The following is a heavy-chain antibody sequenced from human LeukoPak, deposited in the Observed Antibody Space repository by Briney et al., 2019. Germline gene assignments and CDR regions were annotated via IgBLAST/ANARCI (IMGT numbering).Heavy chain of an antibody. CDR2: IKQGGTEK. CDR3: ARVWDPKPDMPTINYHFYYYMDV. J-gene: IGHJ6*03. D-gene: IGHD5-24*01. CDR1: GFTFSSYW. Sequence: GGSLRLSCAASGFTFSSYWMSWVHQASGKGLEWVANIKQGGTEKYYVDSVKGRFTISRDNANSSLHLQMNTLRAEDTAVYYCARVWDPKPDMPTINYHFYYYMDVWGKGTTVTVSS. V-gene: IGHV3-7*01.